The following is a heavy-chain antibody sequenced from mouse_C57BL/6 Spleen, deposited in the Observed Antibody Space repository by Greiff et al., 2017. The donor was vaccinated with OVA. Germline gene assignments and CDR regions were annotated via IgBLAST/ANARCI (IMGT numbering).Heavy chain of an antibody. CDR2: IYPGSGST. Sequence: VQLQQPGAELVKPGASVKMSCKASGYTFTSYWITWVKQRPGQGLEWIGDIYPGSGSTNYNEKFKSKATLTVDTSSSTAYMPISSLTSEDSAVYYCARKALYDGGAMDYWGQGTSVTVSS. CDR1: GYTFTSYW. D-gene: IGHD2-3*01. CDR3: ARKALYDGGAMDY. J-gene: IGHJ4*01. V-gene: IGHV1-55*01.